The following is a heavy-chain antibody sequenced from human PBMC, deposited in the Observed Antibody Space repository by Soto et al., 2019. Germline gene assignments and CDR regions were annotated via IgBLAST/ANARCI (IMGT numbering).Heavy chain of an antibody. D-gene: IGHD6-19*01. CDR1: GYTFTSYG. CDR3: ARGIAVAGKVGYYYYGMDV. Sequence: QVQLVQSGAEVKKPGASVKVSCKASGYTFTSYGISWVRQAPGQGLEWRGWIRAYNGNTNYAQKLQGRVTMTTDTSTSTAYMGLRGMRSDDTAVYYCARGIAVAGKVGYYYYGMDVWGQGTTVTVSS. J-gene: IGHJ6*02. CDR2: IRAYNGNT. V-gene: IGHV1-18*01.